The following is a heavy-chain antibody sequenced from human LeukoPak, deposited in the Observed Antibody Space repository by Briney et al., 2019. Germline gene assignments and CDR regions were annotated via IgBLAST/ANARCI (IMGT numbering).Heavy chain of an antibody. CDR1: GFTFNKYN. CDR3: AKDRISGDGDLHLDY. CDR2: IAPSDEWK. D-gene: IGHD4-17*01. J-gene: IGHJ4*02. Sequence: PGGSLRLSCAASGFTFNKYNMNWVRQAPGKGLEWVSSIAPSDEWKYYADSVKGRLTISRDNSKSTLYLQMNSLRAEDTAIYYCAKDRISGDGDLHLDYWGQGILVTVSS. V-gene: IGHV3-23*01.